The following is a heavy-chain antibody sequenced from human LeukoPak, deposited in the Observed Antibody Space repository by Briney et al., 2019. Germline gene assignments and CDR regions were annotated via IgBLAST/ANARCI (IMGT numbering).Heavy chain of an antibody. Sequence: PGGSLRLSCAASGFTVSSNYMSWVRQAPGKGLEWVSVIYSGGSTYYADSVKGRFTISRDNSKNTLYLQMNSLRAGDTAVYYCARRQDYYYGMDVWGQGTTVTVSS. J-gene: IGHJ6*02. V-gene: IGHV3-53*01. CDR2: IYSGGST. CDR3: ARRQDYYYGMDV. CDR1: GFTVSSNY.